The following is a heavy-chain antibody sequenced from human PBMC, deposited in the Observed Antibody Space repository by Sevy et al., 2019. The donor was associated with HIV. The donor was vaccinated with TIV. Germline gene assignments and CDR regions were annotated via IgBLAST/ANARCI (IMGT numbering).Heavy chain of an antibody. V-gene: IGHV3-15*01. CDR2: IKSKADCGTT. Sequence: GGSLRLSCAASGFTFSNAWMSWVRQAPGKGLEWVGRIKSKADCGTTDYAARVKGRFTISRDDSKDTLYLQMNSLKTEDTAVYFCTSICGGDCYGFDYWGQGTLVTVSS. CDR1: GFTFSNAW. D-gene: IGHD2-21*02. CDR3: TSICGGDCYGFDY. J-gene: IGHJ4*02.